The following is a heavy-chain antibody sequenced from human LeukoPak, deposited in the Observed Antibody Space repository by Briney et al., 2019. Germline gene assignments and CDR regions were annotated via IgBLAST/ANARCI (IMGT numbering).Heavy chain of an antibody. J-gene: IGHJ4*02. CDR3: ARALIAVAIFDY. CDR1: GGTFSSYA. Sequence: SVRVSCKASGGTFSSYAISWVRQAPGQGLEWMGGIIPIFGTANYAQKFQGRVTITTDESTSTAYMELSSLRSEDTAVYYCARALIAVAIFDYWGQGTLVTVSS. CDR2: IIPIFGTA. V-gene: IGHV1-69*05. D-gene: IGHD6-19*01.